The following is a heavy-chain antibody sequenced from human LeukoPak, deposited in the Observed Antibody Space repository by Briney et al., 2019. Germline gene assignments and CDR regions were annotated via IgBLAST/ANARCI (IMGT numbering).Heavy chain of an antibody. V-gene: IGHV3-33*06. CDR1: GFTFSHYG. CDR3: AKDAQRGSDYSNSLEY. Sequence: PGRSLRLSCAASGFTFSHYGMHWVRQAPGRGLEWVAVIWNDGSNKYYADSVKGRITISRDNSQNTVDLHMNSLRAEDTAVYYCAKDAQRGSDYSNSLEYWGQGTLVTVSS. J-gene: IGHJ4*02. CDR2: IWNDGSNK. D-gene: IGHD4-11*01.